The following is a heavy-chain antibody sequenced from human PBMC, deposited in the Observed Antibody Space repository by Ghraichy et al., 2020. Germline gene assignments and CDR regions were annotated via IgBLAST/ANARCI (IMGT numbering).Heavy chain of an antibody. D-gene: IGHD1-26*01. V-gene: IGHV3-74*01. Sequence: GESLNISCEASGFSLSRYWMHWVRQAPGKGLVWVSRADRDGSGASYADSVKGRFTISRDNAKNTLYLQMNSLRSEDTAVYYCARASSSVGPSEAAWGQGTLVTVSS. CDR3: ARASSSVGPSEAA. CDR2: ADRDGSGA. J-gene: IGHJ4*02. CDR1: GFSLSRYW.